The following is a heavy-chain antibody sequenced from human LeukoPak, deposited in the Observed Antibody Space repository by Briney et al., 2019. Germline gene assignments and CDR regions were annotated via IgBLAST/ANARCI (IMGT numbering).Heavy chain of an antibody. CDR2: ISYDGSNK. J-gene: IGHJ6*02. D-gene: IGHD1-26*01. CDR3: ARDRASIVGATSSAYYYYYGMDV. V-gene: IGHV3-30-3*01. CDR1: GFTFSSYA. Sequence: GGSLRLSCAASGFTFSSYAMHWVRQAPGKGLEWMAVISYDGSNKYYADSVKGRFTISRDNSKNTLYLQMNSLRAEDTAVYYCARDRASIVGATSSAYYYYYGMDVWGQGTTVTVSS.